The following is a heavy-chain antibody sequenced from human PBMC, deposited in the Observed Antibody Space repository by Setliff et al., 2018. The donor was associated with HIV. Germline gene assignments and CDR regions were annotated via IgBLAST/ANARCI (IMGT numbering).Heavy chain of an antibody. Sequence: SSETLSLTCTVSGGPMSRFYWTWIRQPPGKGLEWIGFVYSTGSINYSPSFRGRLTISLDTSENQFSLHLTSVTAADTAVYYCARAEGDAYNSLPYFDSWGPGALVTVSS. CDR2: VYSTGSI. D-gene: IGHD1-1*01. CDR1: GGPMSRFY. J-gene: IGHJ4*02. V-gene: IGHV4-59*01. CDR3: ARAEGDAYNSLPYFDS.